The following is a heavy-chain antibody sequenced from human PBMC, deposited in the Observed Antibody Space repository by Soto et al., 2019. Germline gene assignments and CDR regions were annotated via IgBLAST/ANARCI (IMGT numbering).Heavy chain of an antibody. Sequence: QVQLVQSGAEVKKPGSSVKVSCKASGGTFSSYAISWVRQAPGQGLEWMGGIIPIFGTANYAQKFQGRVTINADASTSPAYMERGSLSSEDTAVYYCARARHDYGDYVSPLGDIWGQGTMFTVSS. V-gene: IGHV1-69*12. J-gene: IGHJ3*02. D-gene: IGHD4-17*01. CDR3: ARARHDYGDYVSPLGDI. CDR1: GGTFSSYA. CDR2: IIPIFGTA.